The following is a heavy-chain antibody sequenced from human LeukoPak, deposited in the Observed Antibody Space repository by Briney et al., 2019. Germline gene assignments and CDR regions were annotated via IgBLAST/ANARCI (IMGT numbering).Heavy chain of an antibody. CDR3: ARGFKTAMVLL. CDR1: GGSISSGGYY. J-gene: IGHJ4*02. CDR2: IYYSGST. Sequence: SETLSLTCTVSGGSISSGGYYWSWIRPHPGKDLEWIGYIYYSGSTYYNPSLKSRVTISVDTSKNQFSLKLSSVTAADTAVYYCARGFKTAMVLLWGQGTLVTVSS. V-gene: IGHV4-31*03. D-gene: IGHD5-18*01.